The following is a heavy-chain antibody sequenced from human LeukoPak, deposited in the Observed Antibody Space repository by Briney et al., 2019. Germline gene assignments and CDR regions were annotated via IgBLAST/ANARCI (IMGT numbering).Heavy chain of an antibody. V-gene: IGHV3-53*01. CDR1: GFTVSSNY. J-gene: IGHJ3*02. CDR3: ARAYSNSWFAFDI. CDR2: IYSGGNT. Sequence: GGSLRLSCVASGFTVSSNYMSWVRQAPGKGLEWVSVIYSGGNTYYADSVKGRFTISRDNSKNTLYLQMNSLRAEDTAVYYCARAYSNSWFAFDIWGPGTTVTVSS. D-gene: IGHD6-13*01.